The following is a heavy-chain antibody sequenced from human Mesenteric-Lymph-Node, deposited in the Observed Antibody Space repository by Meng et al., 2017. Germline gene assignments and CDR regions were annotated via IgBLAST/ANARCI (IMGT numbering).Heavy chain of an antibody. J-gene: IGHJ6*02. D-gene: IGHD4-17*01. CDR1: GFSFETLT. V-gene: IGHV3-21*01. CDR3: ARDEKFPDYGDYGMDV. CDR2: ISSRSTSI. Sequence: GGSLRLSCTASGFSFETLTINWVRQAPGKGLEWLSSISSRSTSIYYADSVKGRFTISRDNAKNSMFLQMDSLRAEDTAVYYCARDEKFPDYGDYGMDVWGQGTMVTVSS.